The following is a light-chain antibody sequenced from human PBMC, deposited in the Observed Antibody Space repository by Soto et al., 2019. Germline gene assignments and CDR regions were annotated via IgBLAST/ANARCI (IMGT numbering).Light chain of an antibody. Sequence: EIVMTQSPATLSVSPGERATLSCWASQSVSSNLAWYQQKPCQAPRLLIYGASTRTTGIPARFSGSGSETKFTHTINSLQSEDFAIYFCQQYNNWPRTFGQGTKVEI. V-gene: IGKV3-15*01. CDR1: QSVSSN. CDR3: QQYNNWPRT. J-gene: IGKJ1*01. CDR2: GAS.